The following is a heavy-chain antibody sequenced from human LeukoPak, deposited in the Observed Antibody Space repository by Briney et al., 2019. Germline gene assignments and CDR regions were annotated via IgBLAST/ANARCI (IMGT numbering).Heavy chain of an antibody. J-gene: IGHJ4*02. Sequence: GGSLRLSCAASGFIFSDYYMSWIRQAPGKGLEWVSYISSSSSYTNYADSVRGRFTISRYNAKDSLYLQMNSLRAEDTAVYFCARVIFGGVIWAYWGQGTLVTVSS. V-gene: IGHV3-11*05. CDR1: GFIFSDYY. CDR2: ISSSSSYT. CDR3: ARVIFGGVIWAY. D-gene: IGHD3-16*01.